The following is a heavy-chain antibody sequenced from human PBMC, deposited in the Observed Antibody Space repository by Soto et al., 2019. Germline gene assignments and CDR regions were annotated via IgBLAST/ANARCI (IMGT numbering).Heavy chain of an antibody. V-gene: IGHV4-31*11. CDR2: IYSSGST. CDR3: AREDAARIERWFDA. Sequence: QVQLQESGPRLVKPSQTLSLSCAVSGGSIISASYSWNWIRQSPGRGLEWIGHIYSSGSTYSTPSLKSRVSISVDTSNYQFSLKLTSVTAADTAVYFCAREDAARIERWFDAWGQGILVTVSS. J-gene: IGHJ5*02. CDR1: GGSIISASYS. D-gene: IGHD6-6*01.